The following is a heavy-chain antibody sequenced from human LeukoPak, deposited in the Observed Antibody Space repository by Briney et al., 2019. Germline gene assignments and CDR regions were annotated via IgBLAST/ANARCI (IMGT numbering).Heavy chain of an antibody. D-gene: IGHD3-10*01. CDR1: GFTVSYNY. Sequence: GGSLRLSCAASGFTVSYNYMSWVRQTPRKGLEWVSSIYRGGDAYYTDYVRGRCTIYRDNSDNTLYFRMKSLIAEDMALYYCATGNYGSGSLYIGDAFDIWGQGTMVTVSS. V-gene: IGHV3-53*01. CDR2: IYRGGDA. CDR3: ATGNYGSGSLYIGDAFDI. J-gene: IGHJ3*02.